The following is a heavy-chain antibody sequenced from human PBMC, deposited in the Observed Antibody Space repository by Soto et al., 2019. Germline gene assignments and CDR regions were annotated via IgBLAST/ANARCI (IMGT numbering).Heavy chain of an antibody. CDR2: ISGSGGST. V-gene: IGHV3-23*01. D-gene: IGHD3-10*01. J-gene: IGHJ4*02. Sequence: EVQLLESGGGLVQPGGSLRLSCAASGFTFSSYAMIWVRQAPGKGLEWVSAISGSGGSTSYADSVKGRFTISRDNSKNTLYLQMTSLRAEDTAVYYCAKAARGYYYGSGSPGGYWGQGTLVTVSS. CDR1: GFTFSSYA. CDR3: AKAARGYYYGSGSPGGY.